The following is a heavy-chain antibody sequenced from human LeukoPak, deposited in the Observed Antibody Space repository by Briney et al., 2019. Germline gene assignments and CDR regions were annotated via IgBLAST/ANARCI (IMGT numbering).Heavy chain of an antibody. CDR3: ARVDCSSTSCPRWFDP. V-gene: IGHV4-61*01. CDR1: GGSVSSGSYY. CDR2: IYYSGST. J-gene: IGHJ5*02. D-gene: IGHD2-2*01. Sequence: SETLSLTCTVSGGSVSSGSYYWSWIRQPPGKGLEWIGYIYYSGSTNYNPSLKSRVTISVDTSKNQFSLKLSSVTAADTAVYYCARVDCSSTSCPRWFDPWGQGTLVTVSS.